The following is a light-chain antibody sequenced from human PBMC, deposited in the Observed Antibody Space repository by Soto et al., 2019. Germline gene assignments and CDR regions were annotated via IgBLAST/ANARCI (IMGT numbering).Light chain of an antibody. Sequence: QSALTQPPSVSGAPGQRVTISCTGSSSNIGAGYDVHWYRQLPGTAPKLLIYGNSNRPSGVPDRFSGSKSGTSASLAITGLQAEDEADYYCQSYDRSLSDHVFGTGTKDTVL. CDR2: GNS. V-gene: IGLV1-40*01. J-gene: IGLJ1*01. CDR3: QSYDRSLSDHV. CDR1: SSNIGAGYD.